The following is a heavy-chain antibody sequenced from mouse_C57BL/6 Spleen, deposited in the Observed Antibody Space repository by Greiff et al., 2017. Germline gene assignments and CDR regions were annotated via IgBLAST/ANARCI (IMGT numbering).Heavy chain of an antibody. V-gene: IGHV1-74*01. CDR2: IHPSDSDT. CDR1: GYTFTSYW. Sequence: QVQLQQPGAELVKPGASVKVSCKASGYTFTSYWMHWVKQRPGQGLEWIGRIHPSDSDTNYNQKFKGKATLTVDKSSSTAYMQLSRLTSEDSAVYYCAISVCYGNFSPYWGQGTLVTVSA. D-gene: IGHD2-1*01. CDR3: AISVCYGNFSPY. J-gene: IGHJ3*01.